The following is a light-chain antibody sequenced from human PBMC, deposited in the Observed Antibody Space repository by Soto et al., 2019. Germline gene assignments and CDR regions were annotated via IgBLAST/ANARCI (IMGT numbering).Light chain of an antibody. Sequence: QSALTQPASVSGSPGQSITISCTGTSTDVGANNYVSWYQQHPGRAPKVMIYDVTNRPSGVSSRFSGSKSGNTASLTISGLQAEDEADYYCYSHVDATTWVFGGGTQLTVL. CDR2: DVT. CDR1: STDVGANNY. J-gene: IGLJ7*01. CDR3: YSHVDATTWV. V-gene: IGLV2-14*01.